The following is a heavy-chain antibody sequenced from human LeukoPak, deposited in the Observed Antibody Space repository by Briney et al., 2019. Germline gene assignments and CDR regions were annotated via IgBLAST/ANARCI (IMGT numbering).Heavy chain of an antibody. CDR2: IYHSGST. CDR3: ARERGYHSYFDY. D-gene: IGHD2-2*01. J-gene: IGHJ4*02. V-gene: IGHV4-38-2*02. CDR1: GYSISSGYY. Sequence: PSETLSLTCTVSGYSISSGYYWGWIRQSPGKGLEWIGSIYHSGSTYYNPSLKSRVTISVDTSKNQFSLKLSSVTAADTAVYYCARERGYHSYFDYWGQGTLVTVSS.